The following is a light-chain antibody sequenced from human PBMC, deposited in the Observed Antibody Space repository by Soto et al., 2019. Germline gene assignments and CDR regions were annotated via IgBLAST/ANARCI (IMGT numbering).Light chain of an antibody. J-gene: IGKJ1*01. Sequence: EILMTQSPASLSVSPGETAILSCRATQTIGNKLAWYLQRPGQAPRLLMYGASTRATDIPARFSGSGSGTEFTLTITGLQSEDFAVYYCQQYNGWPWTFGLGTKVDI. CDR1: QTIGNK. V-gene: IGKV3-15*01. CDR3: QQYNGWPWT. CDR2: GAS.